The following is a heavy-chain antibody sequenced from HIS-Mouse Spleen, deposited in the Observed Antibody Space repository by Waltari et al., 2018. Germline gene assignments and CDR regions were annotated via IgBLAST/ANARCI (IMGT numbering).Heavy chain of an antibody. D-gene: IGHD1-26*01. J-gene: IGHJ5*02. CDR2: FNPSSGGT. CDR3: ARPFSGSYYWFDP. V-gene: IGHV1-2*02. Sequence: QVQLVQSGAEVKKPGASVKVSCKASGYTFTGYYMHWVRQAPGQGIEWSGWFNPSSGGTNYAQKFQGRVTMTRDTSISTAYMELSRLRFDDTAVYYCARPFSGSYYWFDPWGQGTLVTVSS. CDR1: GYTFTGYY.